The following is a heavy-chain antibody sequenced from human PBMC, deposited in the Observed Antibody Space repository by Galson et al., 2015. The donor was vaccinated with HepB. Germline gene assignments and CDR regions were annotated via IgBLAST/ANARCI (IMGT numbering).Heavy chain of an antibody. D-gene: IGHD1-1*01. J-gene: IGHJ5*02. Sequence: SVKVSCKASGYTFTSYDINWVRQATGQGLEWMGWMNPNSGNTGYAQKFQGRVTMTRDTSTSTVYMELSSLRSEDTAVYYCARAGAPRGNWFDPWGQGTLVTVSS. V-gene: IGHV1-8*01. CDR3: ARAGAPRGNWFDP. CDR2: MNPNSGNT. CDR1: GYTFTSYD.